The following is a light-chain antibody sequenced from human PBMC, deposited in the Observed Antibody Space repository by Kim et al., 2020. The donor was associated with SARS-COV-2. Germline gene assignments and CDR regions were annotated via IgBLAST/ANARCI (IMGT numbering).Light chain of an antibody. CDR3: QKCVSAPLT. V-gene: IGKV1-27*01. Sequence: DIQMTQSPPSLSASVGDRVTITCRASQGITNSLAWYQQKPGNAPMLLIYAASTLQSGVPSRFSGSGSGTDFTLTISSLQPEDVATYYCQKCVSAPLTFDQGTKVDIK. CDR2: AAS. CDR1: QGITNS. J-gene: IGKJ1*01.